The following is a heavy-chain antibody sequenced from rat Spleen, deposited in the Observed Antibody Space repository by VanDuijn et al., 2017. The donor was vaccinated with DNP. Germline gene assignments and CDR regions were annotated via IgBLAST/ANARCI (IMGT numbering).Heavy chain of an antibody. CDR2: ITGGGGTT. V-gene: IGHV5-31*01. Sequence: EVQLVESGGGLVQPGRSLKLSCVASGFTFNNYWMTWIRQIPGRGLEWVASITGGGGTTYYPDSVKGRFTISRDNAKNTLSLQMNSLRSEDTATYYCARGGLYYFDYWGQGVMVTVSS. CDR1: GFTFNNYW. J-gene: IGHJ2*01. CDR3: ARGGLYYFDY. D-gene: IGHD1-11*01.